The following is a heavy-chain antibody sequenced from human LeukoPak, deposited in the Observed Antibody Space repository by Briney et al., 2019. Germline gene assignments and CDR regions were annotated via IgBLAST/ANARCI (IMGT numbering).Heavy chain of an antibody. D-gene: IGHD3-3*01. CDR2: IYYSGST. CDR3: AKDGEGFLEWLGLGYFDY. CDR1: GGSISSYY. J-gene: IGHJ4*02. Sequence: SETLSLTCTVSGGSISSYYWGWIRQPPGKGLEWIGSIYYSGSTYYNPSLKSRVTISVDTSKNQFSLKLSSVTAADTAVYYCAKDGEGFLEWLGLGYFDYWGQGTLVTVSS. V-gene: IGHV4-39*07.